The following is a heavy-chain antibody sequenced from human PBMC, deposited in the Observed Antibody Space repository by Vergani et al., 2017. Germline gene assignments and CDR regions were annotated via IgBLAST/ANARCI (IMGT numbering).Heavy chain of an antibody. J-gene: IGHJ5*01. CDR3: VRTEYCTGIACNTRFDS. CDR2: IDEYGNRA. CDR1: GFSFNTYW. D-gene: IGHD2-8*02. Sequence: EVQLVESGGGPVQSGGSLRLSCVASGFSFNTYWMHWVRQVPGKGLMWVARIDEYGNRATYGDFETGRFTISRDNAKNTVFLQMNNLRADDAGVYYCVRTEYCTGIACNTRFDSGGQGALVTVSS. V-gene: IGHV3-74*03.